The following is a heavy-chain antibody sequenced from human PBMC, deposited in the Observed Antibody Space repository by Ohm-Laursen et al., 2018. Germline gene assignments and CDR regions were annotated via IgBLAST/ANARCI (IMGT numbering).Heavy chain of an antibody. J-gene: IGHJ4*02. Sequence: SLRLSCAASGFTFSSYAMSWVRQAPGKGLEWVSAISGSGGSTYYADSVKGRFTISRDNSKNTLFLQMSSLRAEDTAVYYCAREGPGGGYNFDYWGQGTLVTVSS. CDR2: ISGSGGST. D-gene: IGHD5-12*01. V-gene: IGHV3-23*01. CDR3: AREGPGGGYNFDY. CDR1: GFTFSSYA.